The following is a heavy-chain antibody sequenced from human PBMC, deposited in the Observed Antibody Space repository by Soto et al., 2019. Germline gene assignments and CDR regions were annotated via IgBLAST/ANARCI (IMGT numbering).Heavy chain of an antibody. CDR3: ARALGVYCGGDCALDY. V-gene: IGHV3-33*01. D-gene: IGHD2-21*02. CDR1: GFTFSSYG. Sequence: PGGSLRLSCAASGFTFSSYGMHWVRQAPGKGLEWVAVIWYDGSNKYYADSVRGRFTISRDNSKNTLYLQMNSLRAEDTAVYYCARALGVYCGGDCALDYRGQGTLVTVSS. J-gene: IGHJ4*02. CDR2: IWYDGSNK.